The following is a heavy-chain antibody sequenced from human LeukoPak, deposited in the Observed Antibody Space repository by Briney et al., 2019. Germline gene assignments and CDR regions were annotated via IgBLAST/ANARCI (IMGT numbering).Heavy chain of an antibody. CDR2: VHYTGRT. J-gene: IGHJ4*02. D-gene: IGHD1-26*01. V-gene: IGHV4-39*01. CDR3: ARQRGVGLWYFDY. Sequence: PSETLSLTCTVSRDSTITTSNWWALLRQPPGKGLEWIGSVHYTGRTHYNPSLKSRGSLSVDTSRNQFSLKLSSVTAADTAVYYCARQRGVGLWYFDYWGRGTLVTVSS. CDR1: RDSTITTSNW.